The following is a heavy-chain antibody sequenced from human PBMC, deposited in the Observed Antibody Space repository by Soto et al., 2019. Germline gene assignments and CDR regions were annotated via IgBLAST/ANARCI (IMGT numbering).Heavy chain of an antibody. J-gene: IGHJ6*02. CDR3: ARCIQGDYYYGMDV. Sequence: QAQLVQSGAEVRKPGASVKVSCKASGYTFYSHSISWVRQAPGQGLEWMGRINADYGNTRYAQKFRGRVTMTTDTPTTTVYMERTNLRSDDTAVYYCARCIQGDYYYGMDVWGQGTTVTVSS. V-gene: IGHV1-18*01. CDR2: INADYGNT. D-gene: IGHD5-18*01. CDR1: GYTFYSHS.